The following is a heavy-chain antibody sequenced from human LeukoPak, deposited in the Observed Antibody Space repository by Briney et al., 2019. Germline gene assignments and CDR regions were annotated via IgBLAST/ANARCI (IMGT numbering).Heavy chain of an antibody. J-gene: IGHJ3*02. V-gene: IGHV3-33*01. Sequence: GGSLRLSCAASGFTFSSYGMHWVRQAPGKGLEWVAVIWYDGSNKYYADSVKGRFTISRGNSKNTLYLQMNSLRAEDTAVYYCARDIGYCSGGSCYSLGAFDIWGQGTMVTVSS. CDR1: GFTFSSYG. CDR3: ARDIGYCSGGSCYSLGAFDI. CDR2: IWYDGSNK. D-gene: IGHD2-15*01.